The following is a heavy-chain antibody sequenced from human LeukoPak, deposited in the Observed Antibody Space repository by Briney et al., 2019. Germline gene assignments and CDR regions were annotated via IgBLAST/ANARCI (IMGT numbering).Heavy chain of an antibody. V-gene: IGHV3-23*01. CDR2: IGGSGGFT. Sequence: GGSLRPSCAASGFTFSNNVMSWVRQAPGKGLEWVSGIGGSGGFTYYADSVKGRFTISRDNSKNTLYLQLNSLRAEDTALYYCAKLTAVTPSDYWGQGTLVTVSS. J-gene: IGHJ4*02. D-gene: IGHD6-13*01. CDR1: GFTFSNNV. CDR3: AKLTAVTPSDY.